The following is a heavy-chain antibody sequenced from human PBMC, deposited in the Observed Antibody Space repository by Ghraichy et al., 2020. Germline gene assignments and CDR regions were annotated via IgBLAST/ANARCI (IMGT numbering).Heavy chain of an antibody. CDR3: ARDGLGYCSGGSCYSAVFGAHWYFDL. CDR1: GYSISSGYY. V-gene: IGHV4-38-2*02. D-gene: IGHD2-15*01. CDR2: IYHSGST. Sequence: SQTLSLTCTVSGYSISSGYYWGWIRQSPGKGLEWIGSIYHSGSTYYNPSLKSRVTISVDTSKNQFSLKLSSVTAADTAVYYCARDGLGYCSGGSCYSAVFGAHWYFDLWGRGTLVTVSS. J-gene: IGHJ2*01.